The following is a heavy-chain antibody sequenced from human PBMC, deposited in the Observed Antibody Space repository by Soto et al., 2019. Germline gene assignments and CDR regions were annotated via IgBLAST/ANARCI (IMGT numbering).Heavy chain of an antibody. CDR1: GGSISSYY. D-gene: IGHD3-10*01. CDR3: ARRYGGGFDY. J-gene: IGHJ4*02. V-gene: IGHV4-59*08. Sequence: QVQLLESGPGLVKPSETLSLTCTVSGGSISSYYWSWIRQPPGKGLEWIGYIYSSGSTNYNPSLKIRVTISVATSKNQFSLKLSSVTAADTAVYYCARRYGGGFDYWGQGTLVTVSS. CDR2: IYSSGST.